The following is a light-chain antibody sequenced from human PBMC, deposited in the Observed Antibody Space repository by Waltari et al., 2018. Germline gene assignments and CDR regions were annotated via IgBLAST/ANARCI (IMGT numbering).Light chain of an antibody. CDR3: ALYMGSGIWV. J-gene: IGLJ3*02. CDR2: KAN. Sequence: VSPGGTATLTCALSSGSLSTTSYATWYQQTPGQAPRTLVYKANARSSGVPDRFSGSILGNTAALTITGAQADDESDYYCALYMGSGIWVFGGGTRLTVL. CDR1: SGSLSTTSY. V-gene: IGLV8-61*01.